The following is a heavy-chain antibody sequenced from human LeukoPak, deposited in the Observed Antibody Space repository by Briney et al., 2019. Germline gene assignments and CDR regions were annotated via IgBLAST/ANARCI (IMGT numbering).Heavy chain of an antibody. CDR1: GFTFSSYG. J-gene: IGHJ4*02. CDR3: ARERGYSYGAHCDY. V-gene: IGHV3-33*01. D-gene: IGHD5-18*01. Sequence: PGRSLRLSCAASGFTFSSYGTHWVRQVPGKGLEWVAVIWYDGSNKYYADSVKGRFTISRDNSKNTVYLQTNSLRAEDTAVYYCARERGYSYGAHCDYWGQGTLVTVSS. CDR2: IWYDGSNK.